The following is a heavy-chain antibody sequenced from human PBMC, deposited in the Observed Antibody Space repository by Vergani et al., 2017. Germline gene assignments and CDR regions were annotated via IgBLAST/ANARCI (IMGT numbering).Heavy chain of an antibody. D-gene: IGHD3-10*01. CDR3: ARDYYGSGSYYNNWFDP. CDR1: GYTFTSYG. J-gene: IGHJ5*02. V-gene: IGHV1-18*01. CDR2: ISAYNGNT. Sequence: QVQLVQSGAEVKKPGASVKVSCKASGYTFTSYGISWVRQAPGQGLEWMGWISAYNGNTNYAQKFQARVTITRDTSASTAYMELSSLRSEDTAVYYCARDYYGSGSYYNNWFDPWGQGTLVTVSS.